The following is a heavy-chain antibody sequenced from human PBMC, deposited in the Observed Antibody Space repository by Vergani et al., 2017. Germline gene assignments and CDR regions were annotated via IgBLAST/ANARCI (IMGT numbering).Heavy chain of an antibody. J-gene: IGHJ3*02. D-gene: IGHD1-26*01. CDR1: GDPIRSGENY. V-gene: IGHV4-30-4*01. CDR2: IYYSGST. CDR3: ARDANGGRRYRSFAFDI. Sequence: QVQLQESGPGLLKPSQTLSLTCTVPGDPIRSGENYWSWFRQPPGKGLEWIGYIYYSGSTYYNSSLKSRVTISVDTSKNQFSLNLRSVTAADTAVYYCARDANGGRRYRSFAFDIWGQGAMVSVSS.